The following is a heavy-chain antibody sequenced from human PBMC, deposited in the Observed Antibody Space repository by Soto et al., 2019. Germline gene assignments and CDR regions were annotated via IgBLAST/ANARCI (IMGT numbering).Heavy chain of an antibody. CDR2: IYSGGST. CDR3: ARDGGLAEDGMDV. Sequence: EVRLVETGGDLIQPGGSLRLSCAASGFIASGNYMSWDRQPPVKGLVWVSVIYSGGSTYSADSVKGRFTISRDNSKNTLYLQMNSPRADDTAVYYCARDGGLAEDGMDVWGQGTTVTVSS. J-gene: IGHJ6*02. CDR1: GFIASGNY. V-gene: IGHV3-53*02. D-gene: IGHD3-10*01.